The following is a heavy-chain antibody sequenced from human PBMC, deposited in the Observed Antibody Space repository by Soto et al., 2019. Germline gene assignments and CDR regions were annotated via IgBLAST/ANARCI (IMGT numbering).Heavy chain of an antibody. Sequence: QVQLVQSGAEVKKPGASVKVSCKASGYTFTSYAMHWVRQAPGQRLEWMGWINAGNGNTKYSQKFQGRVTITRDTSASIADMAQRSLRSEETDVYDCAGDPSSGYVTMSDAFNIGGQGTMVTVSS. CDR2: INAGNGNT. V-gene: IGHV1-3*01. J-gene: IGHJ3*02. CDR3: AGDPSSGYVTMSDAFNI. CDR1: GYTFTSYA. D-gene: IGHD6-25*01.